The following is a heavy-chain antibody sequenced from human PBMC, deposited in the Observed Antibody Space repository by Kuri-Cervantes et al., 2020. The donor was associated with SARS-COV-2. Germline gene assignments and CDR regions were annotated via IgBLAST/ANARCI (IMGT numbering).Heavy chain of an antibody. CDR1: GGSISSYY. CDR3: ARGGLRMWVFED. Sequence: SETLSLTCTVSGGSISSYYWSWIRQPPGQGLEWLGYIYYSGSTKYNPSLESRVTIALDTSKNEFSLNLSSVTAADTAVYYCARGGLRMWVFEDWGQGTLVTVSS. D-gene: IGHD4-17*01. V-gene: IGHV4-59*08. CDR2: IYYSGST. J-gene: IGHJ4*02.